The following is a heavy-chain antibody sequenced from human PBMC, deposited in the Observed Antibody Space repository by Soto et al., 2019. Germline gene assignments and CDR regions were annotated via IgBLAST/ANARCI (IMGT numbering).Heavy chain of an antibody. J-gene: IGHJ5*02. Sequence: ASVKVSCKASGYTFTSYDINWVRQATGQGLEWMGWMNPNSGNTGYAQKFQGRVTMTRNTSISTAYMELSSLRSEDTAVYYCARGIFRFAAAGTSWFDPWGQGTLVTVSS. CDR3: ARGIFRFAAAGTSWFDP. D-gene: IGHD6-13*01. V-gene: IGHV1-8*01. CDR1: GYTFTSYD. CDR2: MNPNSGNT.